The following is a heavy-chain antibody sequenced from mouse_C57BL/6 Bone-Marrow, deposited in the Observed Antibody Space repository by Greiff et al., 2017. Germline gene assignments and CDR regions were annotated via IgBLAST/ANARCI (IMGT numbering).Heavy chain of an antibody. J-gene: IGHJ4*01. V-gene: IGHV1-64*01. CDR3: ARSNYYGSSPFMDY. D-gene: IGHD1-1*01. Sequence: QVQLQQPGAELVKPGASVKLSCKASGYTFTSYWMHWVKQRPGQGLEWIGMIHPNSGSTNYNEKFKSKSTLTVDKSSSTAYMQLSSLTSEDSAVYYCARSNYYGSSPFMDYWGQGTSVTVSS. CDR2: IHPNSGST. CDR1: GYTFTSYW.